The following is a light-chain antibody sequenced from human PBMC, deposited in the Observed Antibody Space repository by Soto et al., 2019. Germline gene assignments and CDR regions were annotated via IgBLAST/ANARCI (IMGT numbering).Light chain of an antibody. J-gene: IGLJ1*01. CDR2: DVS. CDR3: SSYTRSSTRV. V-gene: IGLV2-14*01. Sequence: QSVLTQPASVSGSPGQSITISCTGTSSDVGGYNYVSWYQQHPGKAPKLVIFDVSDRPSGVSNRFSGSKSGNTASLTISGLQAADEADYYCSSYTRSSTRVFGTGTKVTVL. CDR1: SSDVGGYNY.